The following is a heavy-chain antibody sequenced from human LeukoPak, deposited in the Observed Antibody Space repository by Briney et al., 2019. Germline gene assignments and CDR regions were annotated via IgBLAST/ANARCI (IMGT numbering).Heavy chain of an antibody. CDR3: ARGGPYGTYSGTYSMFGMDV. J-gene: IGHJ6*04. CDR2: INWNGDNT. D-gene: IGHD1-26*01. V-gene: IGHV3-20*04. CDR1: GFTFSTFA. Sequence: GGSLRLSCAASGFTFSTFAMIWVRQPPGKGLEWVSGINWNGDNTGSADSVKGRFTISRDNAKNSLYLEMNSLRAEDTAVYYCARGGPYGTYSGTYSMFGMDVWGKGTTVTVSS.